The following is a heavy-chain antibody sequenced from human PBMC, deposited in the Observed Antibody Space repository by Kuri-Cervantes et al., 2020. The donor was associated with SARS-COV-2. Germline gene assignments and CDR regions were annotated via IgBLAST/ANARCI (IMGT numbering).Heavy chain of an antibody. J-gene: IGHJ4*02. CDR3: ARGTGSYYDFWSGSNSDY. D-gene: IGHD3-3*01. V-gene: IGHV4-59*12. CDR1: GGSISSYY. Sequence: SETLSLTCTVSGGSISSYYWSWIRQPPGKGLEWIGYIYYSGSTNYNPSLKSRVTISVDTSKNQFSLKLSSVTAADTAVYYCARGTGSYYDFWSGSNSDYWGQGTLVTVSS. CDR2: IYYSGST.